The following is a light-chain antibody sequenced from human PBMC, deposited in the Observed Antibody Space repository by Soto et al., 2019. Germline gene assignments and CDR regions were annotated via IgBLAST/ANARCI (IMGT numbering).Light chain of an antibody. CDR3: QQHNIFPRT. V-gene: IGKV1-12*01. CDR1: QDISRW. CDR2: DAS. J-gene: IGKJ1*01. Sequence: DIPMTQSPSSVSASVGDRVTITCRASQDISRWLAWYQQKPGKAPRLQIYDASNLESGVPSRFSGSGSGTDFTITISSLQPEESATYYCQQHNIFPRTFGRGTKVAVK.